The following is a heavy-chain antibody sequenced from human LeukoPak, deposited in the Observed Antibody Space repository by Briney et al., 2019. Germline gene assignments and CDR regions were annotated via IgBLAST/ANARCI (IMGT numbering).Heavy chain of an antibody. Sequence: GGSLTLSCTTSGFTFGDYAMSWVRQAPGKGLEWVGFIRSKAYCGTAQYAASVKGRFTISRDDSKSITYLQTNSLETEDTAVYYCCSVRDSNAYYHSGVDYWSQGTLVTVSS. CDR2: IRSKAYCGTA. D-gene: IGHD3-22*01. V-gene: IGHV3-49*04. J-gene: IGHJ4*02. CDR3: CSVRDSNAYYHSGVDY. CDR1: GFTFGDYA.